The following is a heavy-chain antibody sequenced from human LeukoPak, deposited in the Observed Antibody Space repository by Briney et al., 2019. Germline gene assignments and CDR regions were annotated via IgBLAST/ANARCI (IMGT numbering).Heavy chain of an antibody. CDR3: ARDGSGSYFEGYWFDP. Sequence: GASVKLSCKASGYTFTSYGISWVRQAPGQGLEWMGWISAYNGNTNYAQKLQGRVTMTTDTSTSTAYMELRSLRSDDTAVYYCARDGSGSYFEGYWFDPWGQGTLVTVSS. D-gene: IGHD1-26*01. CDR1: GYTFTSYG. V-gene: IGHV1-18*01. J-gene: IGHJ5*02. CDR2: ISAYNGNT.